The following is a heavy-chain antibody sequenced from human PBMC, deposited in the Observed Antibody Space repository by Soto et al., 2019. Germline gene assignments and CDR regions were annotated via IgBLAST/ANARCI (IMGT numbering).Heavy chain of an antibody. D-gene: IGHD3-3*01. CDR2: MNPNSGNT. V-gene: IGHV1-8*01. Sequence: ASVKVSCKASGYTFTSYDINWVRQATGQGLEWVGWMNPNSGNTGYAQKFQGRVTMTRNTSISTAYMELSSLRSEDTAVYYCARKYRGEGYDFWSGYYDEAFDIWGQGTMVTVSS. CDR3: ARKYRGEGYDFWSGYYDEAFDI. J-gene: IGHJ3*02. CDR1: GYTFTSYD.